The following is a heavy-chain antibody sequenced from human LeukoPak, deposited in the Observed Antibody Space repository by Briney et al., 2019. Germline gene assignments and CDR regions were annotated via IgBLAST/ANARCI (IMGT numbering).Heavy chain of an antibody. D-gene: IGHD3-9*01. Sequence: SETLSLTCTVSGGSISSGGYYWSWIRQHPGKGLEWIGYIYYSGSTYYNPSLKSRVTISVDTSKNQFSLKLSSVTAADTAVYYCARELVDRLSGFDYWGQGTLVTVSS. V-gene: IGHV4-31*03. CDR3: ARELVDRLSGFDY. J-gene: IGHJ4*02. CDR1: GGSISSGGYY. CDR2: IYYSGST.